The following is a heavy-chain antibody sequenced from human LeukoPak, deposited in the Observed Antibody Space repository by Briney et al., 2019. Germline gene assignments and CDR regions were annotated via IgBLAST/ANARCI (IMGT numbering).Heavy chain of an antibody. J-gene: IGHJ4*02. CDR3: ARVVRNMVRGVIITYYFDY. Sequence: GGSLRLSCAASGFTVSSNYMSWVRQAPGKGLEWVSVIYSGGSTYYADSVKGRFTISRDNSKNTLYLQMNSLRAEDTAVYYCARVVRNMVRGVIITYYFDYWGQGTLVTVSS. D-gene: IGHD3-10*01. CDR1: GFTVSSNY. V-gene: IGHV3-53*01. CDR2: IYSGGST.